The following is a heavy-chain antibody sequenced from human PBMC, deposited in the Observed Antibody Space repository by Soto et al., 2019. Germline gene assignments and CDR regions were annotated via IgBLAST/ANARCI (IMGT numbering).Heavy chain of an antibody. CDR3: ATVSDYYRDATGYHDGFDI. CDR1: GHTFIDYY. CDR2: IDPEDGEA. D-gene: IGHD3-9*01. J-gene: IGHJ3*02. V-gene: IGHV1-69-2*01. Sequence: EVNLVQSGAEMKKPGASVKISCKVSGHTFIDYYLHWVQQAPGKGLVWMGLIDPEDGEAVYAEGFQGRLTITADTARNRGYMELSNLRSDDTAVYFCATVSDYYRDATGYHDGFDIWGQGTLVTVSS.